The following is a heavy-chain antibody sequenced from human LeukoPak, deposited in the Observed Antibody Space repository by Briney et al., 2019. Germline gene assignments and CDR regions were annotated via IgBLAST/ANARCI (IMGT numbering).Heavy chain of an antibody. V-gene: IGHV3-23*01. CDR2: ISGST. J-gene: IGHJ3*01. D-gene: IGHD6-13*01. Sequence: GGSLRLSCAASGFTFTSYAMSWVRQAPGKGLEWVSGISGSTYYADSVKGRFTISRDNSKNTLYLQMNSLRAEDTAVYYCAKKYSSNWYTAFDVWGQGTMVTVSS. CDR3: AKKYSSNWYTAFDV. CDR1: GFTFTSYA.